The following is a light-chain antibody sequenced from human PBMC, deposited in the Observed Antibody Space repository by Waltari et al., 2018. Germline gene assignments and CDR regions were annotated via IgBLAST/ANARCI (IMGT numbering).Light chain of an antibody. V-gene: IGKV1-33*01. CDR2: STS. CDR1: QDITNY. CDR3: QQYDSLPLT. J-gene: IGKJ3*01. Sequence: QMTQSPSSLSASLGDRVPITCQASQDITNYLDWYQQKPGKSPNLLIYSTSNLESGVPSRFSGSGSGTLFTVTISSLQPEDIATYYCQQYDSLPLTFGPGTTVDV.